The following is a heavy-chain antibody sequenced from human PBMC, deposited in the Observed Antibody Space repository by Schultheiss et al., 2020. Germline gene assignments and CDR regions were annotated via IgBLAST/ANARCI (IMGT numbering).Heavy chain of an antibody. D-gene: IGHD2-2*03. CDR3: ARLGPAFGYCSSTSCSPDY. Sequence: SETLSLTFAVYGGSFSGYYWSWIRQPPGKGLEWIGEINHSGSTNYNPSLKSRVTISVDTSKNQFSLKLSSVTAADTAVYYCARLGPAFGYCSSTSCSPDYWGQGTLVTVSS. V-gene: IGHV4-34*01. CDR1: GGSFSGYY. J-gene: IGHJ4*02. CDR2: INHSGST.